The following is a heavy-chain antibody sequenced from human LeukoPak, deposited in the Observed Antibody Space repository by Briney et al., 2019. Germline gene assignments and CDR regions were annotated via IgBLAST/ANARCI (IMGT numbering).Heavy chain of an antibody. CDR3: ARALDV. Sequence: GGSLRLSCAASGFTFSSYAMHWVRQAPGKGLEWVAVISYDGSNKYYADSVKGRFTISRDNSKNTLYLQMNSLRAEDTAVYYCARALDVWGQGTTVTVSS. J-gene: IGHJ6*01. CDR1: GFTFSSYA. V-gene: IGHV3-30-3*01. CDR2: ISYDGSNK.